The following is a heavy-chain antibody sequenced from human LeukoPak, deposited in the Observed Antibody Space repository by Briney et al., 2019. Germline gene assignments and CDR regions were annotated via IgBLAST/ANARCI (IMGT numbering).Heavy chain of an antibody. CDR3: ARDRYYDGSGYNHDY. V-gene: IGHV1-18*01. D-gene: IGHD3-22*01. J-gene: IGHJ4*02. CDR1: GYTFPSYG. CDR2: ISAYNGNT. Sequence: ASVKVSCKASGYTFPSYGISWVRQAPGQGLEWMGWISAYNGNTNYAQKLQGRVTMTTDTSTSTAYMELRSLRSDDTAVYYCARDRYYDGSGYNHDYWGQGTLVTLSS.